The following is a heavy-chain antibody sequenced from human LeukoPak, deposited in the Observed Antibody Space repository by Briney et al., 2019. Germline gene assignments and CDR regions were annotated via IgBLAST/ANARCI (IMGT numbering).Heavy chain of an antibody. CDR1: GLTFSSHW. CDR3: TKELGVWGFDY. CDR2: ITNDGSST. Sequence: QPGGSLRLSCAASGLTFSSHWMHWVRQAPGKGLVWVSRITNDGSSTTYADSVKGRFTISRDNAKNTLYLQMNSLRAEDTARYYCTKELGVWGFDYWGQGTLVTVSS. V-gene: IGHV3-74*01. D-gene: IGHD3-16*01. J-gene: IGHJ4*02.